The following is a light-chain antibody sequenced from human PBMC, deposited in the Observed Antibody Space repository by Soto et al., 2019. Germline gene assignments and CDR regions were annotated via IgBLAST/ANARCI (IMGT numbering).Light chain of an antibody. CDR1: QGISTY. CDR2: AAS. J-gene: IGKJ2*01. Sequence: DIRLTQSPSFLSASVGDRVTITCRASQGISTYLAWYQQKPGKAPKLLIYAASTLQSGVPSRLRGSGSGTEFTLTISSLHPEDFANYYCLQLNSYPRSFGQGTRLEIK. V-gene: IGKV1-9*01. CDR3: LQLNSYPRS.